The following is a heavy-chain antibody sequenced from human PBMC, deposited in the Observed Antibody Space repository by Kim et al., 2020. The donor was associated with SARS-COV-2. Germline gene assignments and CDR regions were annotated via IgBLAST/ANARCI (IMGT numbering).Heavy chain of an antibody. V-gene: IGHV4-34*01. CDR2: INHSGST. D-gene: IGHD1-26*01. CDR1: GGSFSGYY. Sequence: SETLSLTCAVYGGSFSGYYWSWIRQPPGKGLEWIGEINHSGSTNYNPSLKSRVAISVDTSKNQFSLKLSSVTAADTAVYYCARGPEGAFDYWGQGTLVTVSS. J-gene: IGHJ4*02. CDR3: ARGPEGAFDY.